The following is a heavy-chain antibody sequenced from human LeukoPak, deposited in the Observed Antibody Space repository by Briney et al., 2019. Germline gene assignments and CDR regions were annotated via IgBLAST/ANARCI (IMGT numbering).Heavy chain of an antibody. CDR1: GFTFSSYE. D-gene: IGHD6-13*01. CDR3: ARYSSSWYGGNFDY. V-gene: IGHV3-48*03. J-gene: IGHJ4*02. Sequence: GGSLRLSCAASGFTFSSYEMNWVRQAPGKGLEWVSYISSSGSTIYYADSVKGRFTISRDNAKNSLYLQMNSLRAEDTAVYYCARYSSSWYGGNFDYWGQGTLVTVSS. CDR2: ISSSGSTI.